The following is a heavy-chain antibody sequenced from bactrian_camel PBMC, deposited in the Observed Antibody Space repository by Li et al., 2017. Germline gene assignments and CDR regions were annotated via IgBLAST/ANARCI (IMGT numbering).Heavy chain of an antibody. J-gene: IGHJ4*01. D-gene: IGHD6*01. Sequence: HVQLVESGGGSVQAGGSLRLNCAFDAYTPTSVRMAWFRQAPGKEREGVAAFDSAGGTTVVDSVKDRFTIARDTAESTVYLEMNNLNSEDTALYYCVAGNWGFWGQGTQVTVS. V-gene: IGHV3S1*01. CDR1: AYTPTSVR. CDR3: VAGNWGF. CDR2: FDSAGGT.